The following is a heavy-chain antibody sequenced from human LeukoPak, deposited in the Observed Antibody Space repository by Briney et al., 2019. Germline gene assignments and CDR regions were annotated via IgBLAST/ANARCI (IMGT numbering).Heavy chain of an antibody. CDR1: GYTFTSYG. J-gene: IGHJ6*03. D-gene: IGHD3-10*01. Sequence: GASVKVSCKASGYTFTSYGISWVRQAPGQGLEWMGWISAYNGNTNYAQKLQGRVTMTTDTSTSTAYMELRSLRSDDTAVYYCARAHYYGSGSYYSPDYYYMDVWGKGTTVTVSS. V-gene: IGHV1-18*01. CDR2: ISAYNGNT. CDR3: ARAHYYGSGSYYSPDYYYMDV.